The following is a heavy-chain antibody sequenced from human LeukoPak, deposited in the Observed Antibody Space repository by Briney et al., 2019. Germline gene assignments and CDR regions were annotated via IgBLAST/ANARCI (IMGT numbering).Heavy chain of an antibody. CDR3: ARESPPFWSGYWVFDY. V-gene: IGHV3-30-3*01. CDR2: ISYDGSNK. D-gene: IGHD3-3*01. CDR1: GFTFSSYA. J-gene: IGHJ4*02. Sequence: GGSLRLSCAASGFTFSSYAMHWVRQAPGKGLEWVAVISYDGSNKYYADSVKGRFTISRDNSKNTLYLQMNSLRAEDTAVYYCARESPPFWSGYWVFDYWGQGTLVTVSS.